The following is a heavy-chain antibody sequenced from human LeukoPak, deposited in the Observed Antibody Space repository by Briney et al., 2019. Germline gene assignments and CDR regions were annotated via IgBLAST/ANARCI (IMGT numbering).Heavy chain of an antibody. J-gene: IGHJ6*03. CDR2: FDPEDGET. Sequence: GASVKVSCKVSGYTLTELSMHWVRQAPGKGLEWMGGFDPEDGETIYAQKFQGRVTMTEDTSTDTAYMELSSLRSEDTAVYYCATKGVGSSWYVGYMDVWGKGTTVTVSS. CDR1: GYTLTELS. V-gene: IGHV1-24*01. D-gene: IGHD6-13*01. CDR3: ATKGVGSSWYVGYMDV.